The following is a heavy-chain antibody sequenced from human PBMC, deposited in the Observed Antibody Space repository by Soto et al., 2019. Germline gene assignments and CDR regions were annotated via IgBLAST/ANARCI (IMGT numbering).Heavy chain of an antibody. V-gene: IGHV3-23*01. CDR2: ISGSGGST. CDR3: ANDHAYSGYDNKWFDP. CDR1: GFSFRSYA. J-gene: IGHJ5*02. D-gene: IGHD5-12*01. Sequence: EVQLLESGGGLVQPGGPLRLSCAASGFSFRSYAMTWVRQAPGKGLEWVSGISGSGGSTYYADSVKGRCTISRDNSKNTLYLQMNSLRAEDTAVYYCANDHAYSGYDNKWFDPWGQGTLVIVSS.